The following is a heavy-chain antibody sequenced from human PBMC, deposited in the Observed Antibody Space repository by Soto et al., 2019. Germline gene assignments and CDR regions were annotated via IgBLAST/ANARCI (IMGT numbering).Heavy chain of an antibody. Sequence: ASVKVSCKASGYTFTSYGISWVRQAPGQGLEWMGWISAYNGNTNYAQKLQGRVTMTTDTSTSTAYMELRSLRSDDTAVYYCARSDCSGGSCYYNWFAPWGQGTLVTVSS. CDR1: GYTFTSYG. D-gene: IGHD2-15*01. CDR3: ARSDCSGGSCYYNWFAP. J-gene: IGHJ5*02. CDR2: ISAYNGNT. V-gene: IGHV1-18*01.